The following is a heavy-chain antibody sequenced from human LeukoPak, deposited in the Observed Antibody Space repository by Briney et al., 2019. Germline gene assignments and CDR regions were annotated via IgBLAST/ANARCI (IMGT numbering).Heavy chain of an antibody. Sequence: GGSLRLSCEASGFFFSNYAMSWVRQGPGKGLERVSTISGSGGTTYNADSVKGRFTISRDNSKNTLYLQMNSLRAEDTAVYYCAKAQGSGGSCYVVCGFDIWGQGTMVTVSS. CDR3: AKAQGSGGSCYVVCGFDI. CDR1: GFFFSNYA. V-gene: IGHV3-23*01. J-gene: IGHJ3*02. D-gene: IGHD2-15*01. CDR2: ISGSGGTT.